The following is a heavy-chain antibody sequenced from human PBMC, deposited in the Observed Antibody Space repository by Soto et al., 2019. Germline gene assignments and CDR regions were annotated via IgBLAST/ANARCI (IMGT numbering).Heavy chain of an antibody. CDR3: AKDSHWSLDF. CDR2: INENSGSL. V-gene: IGHV3-9*01. CDR1: GFTFGDYA. D-gene: IGHD1-1*01. Sequence: EVQLVESGGNLVQPGRSLRLSCAASGFTFGDYAMHWVRQAPGKGLEWISSINENSGSLDYADSVKGRFTISRDNAKNSLYLQLNCLRIEDTALYYCAKDSHWSLDFWGQGTLVTVSS. J-gene: IGHJ4*02.